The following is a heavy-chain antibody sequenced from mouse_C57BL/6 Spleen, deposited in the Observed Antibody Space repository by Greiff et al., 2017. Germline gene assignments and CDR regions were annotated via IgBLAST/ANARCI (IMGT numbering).Heavy chain of an antibody. Sequence: EVQLQQSGPELVKPGASVKISCKASGYTFTDYYMNWVKQSHGKSLEWIGDINPNNGGTSYNQKFKGKATLTVDKSSSTAYMEHRSLASEDSAVNYCAVHYYGSSYGAMDYWGQGTSVTVSS. CDR2: INPNNGGT. V-gene: IGHV1-26*01. CDR1: GYTFTDYY. J-gene: IGHJ4*01. CDR3: AVHYYGSSYGAMDY. D-gene: IGHD1-1*01.